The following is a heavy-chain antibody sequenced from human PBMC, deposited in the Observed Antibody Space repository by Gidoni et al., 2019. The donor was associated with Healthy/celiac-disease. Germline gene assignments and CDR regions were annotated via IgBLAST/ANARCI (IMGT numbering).Heavy chain of an antibody. J-gene: IGHJ4*02. Sequence: EVQLMASGGGLVKPGGSLILSCAASGFTFSSYSMHWVRQAPGKGLEWVSSISSSSSYIYYADSVKGRFTISRDNAKNSLYLQMNSLRAEDTAVYYCARDLGSGYYDSSGGTDYWGQGTLVTVSS. CDR2: ISSSSSYI. V-gene: IGHV3-21*01. CDR3: ARDLGSGYYDSSGGTDY. D-gene: IGHD3-22*01. CDR1: GFTFSSYS.